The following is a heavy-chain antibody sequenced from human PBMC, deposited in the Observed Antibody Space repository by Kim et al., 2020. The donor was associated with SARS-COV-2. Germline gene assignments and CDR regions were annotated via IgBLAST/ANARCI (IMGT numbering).Heavy chain of an antibody. D-gene: IGHD3-3*01. Sequence: ASVKVSCKASGYTFTSYGISWVRQAPGQGLEWMGWISAHNGNTNYAQKLQGRVTMTTDTSTSTAYMELRSLRSDDTAVYYCARVFSLDGYYALPGDYWGQGALVT. CDR1: GYTFTSYG. V-gene: IGHV1-18*01. CDR2: ISAHNGNT. CDR3: ARVFSLDGYYALPGDY. J-gene: IGHJ4*02.